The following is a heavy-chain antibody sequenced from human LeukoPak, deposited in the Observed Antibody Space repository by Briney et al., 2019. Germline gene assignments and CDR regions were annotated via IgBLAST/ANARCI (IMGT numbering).Heavy chain of an antibody. D-gene: IGHD3-9*01. CDR2: IYYSGST. J-gene: IGHJ4*02. V-gene: IGHV4-59*08. CDR3: ARVKPFAGYDILTGRGYFDY. Sequence: SETLSLTCTVSGGSISSYYWSWIRQPPGKGLEWIGYIYYSGSTNYNPSLKSRVTISVDTSKNQFSLKLSSVTAADTAVYYCARVKPFAGYDILTGRGYFDYWGQGTLVTVSS. CDR1: GGSISSYY.